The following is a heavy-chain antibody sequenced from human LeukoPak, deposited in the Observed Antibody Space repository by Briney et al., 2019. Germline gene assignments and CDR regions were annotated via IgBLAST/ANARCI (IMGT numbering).Heavy chain of an antibody. CDR2: IYSGGGT. CDR1: GFTVSDNY. Sequence: GGSLRLSCAASGFTVSDNYMSWVRQAPGKGLEWVSVIYSGGGTYYSYSVKGRFTISRDNSKNTPYLQMNTLRVEDTAVYYCVRDEGFHGSGSNWGPGTLVTVSS. V-gene: IGHV3-66*01. CDR3: VRDEGFHGSGSN. J-gene: IGHJ4*02. D-gene: IGHD3-10*01.